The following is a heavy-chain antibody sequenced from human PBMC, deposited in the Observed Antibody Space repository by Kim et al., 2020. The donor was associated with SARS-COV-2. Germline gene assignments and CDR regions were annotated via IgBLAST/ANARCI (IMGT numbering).Heavy chain of an antibody. J-gene: IGHJ5*02. CDR3: AKAPGRYYGSGSTNWFDP. Sequence: GRFTSSRDNAKNSLYLQMNSLRAEDTALYYCAKAPGRYYGSGSTNWFDPWGQGTLVTVSS. D-gene: IGHD3-10*01. V-gene: IGHV3-9*01.